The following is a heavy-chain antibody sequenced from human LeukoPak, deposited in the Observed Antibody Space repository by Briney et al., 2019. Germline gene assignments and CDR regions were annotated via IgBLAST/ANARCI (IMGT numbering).Heavy chain of an antibody. CDR1: GFTVSSNH. V-gene: IGHV3-53*01. CDR2: IYSGGST. CDR3: ARDQGAGYDSISIDY. Sequence: PGGSLRHSCAASGFTVSSNHMSWVRQAPGKGLEWVSVIYSGGSTYYADSVKGRFTISRDNSKNTLYLQMNSLRAEDTAVYYCARDQGAGYDSISIDYWGQGTLVTVSS. J-gene: IGHJ4*02. D-gene: IGHD3-22*01.